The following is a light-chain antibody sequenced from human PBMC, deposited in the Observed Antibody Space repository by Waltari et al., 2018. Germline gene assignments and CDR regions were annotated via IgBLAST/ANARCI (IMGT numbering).Light chain of an antibody. CDR1: SSNIGKNY. J-gene: IGLJ1*01. V-gene: IGLV1-51*01. CDR2: DIN. CDR3: GTWDSGLSAGV. Sequence: QSVLTQPPSVSAAPGQQVTISCSGSSSNIGKNYVSWYQQLPGTAPKLLIYDINVRPSWIPDRFSGSKSGTSAALGITGLQTGDEADYYCGTWDSGLSAGVFGTGTRVTVL.